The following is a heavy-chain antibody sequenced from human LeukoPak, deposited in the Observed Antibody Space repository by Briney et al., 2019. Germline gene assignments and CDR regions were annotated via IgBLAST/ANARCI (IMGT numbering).Heavy chain of an antibody. CDR3: ARDLKDYGDYGFQYYYYGMDV. Sequence: GGSLRLSCVASGFTFSSYWMHWVRQDPRKGLVWVSRINGDGRNINYADSVKGRFTISRDNSKNTLYLQMNSLRAEDTAVYYCARDLKDYGDYGFQYYYYGMDVWGQGTTVTVSS. D-gene: IGHD4-17*01. V-gene: IGHV3-74*01. J-gene: IGHJ6*02. CDR1: GFTFSSYW. CDR2: INGDGRNI.